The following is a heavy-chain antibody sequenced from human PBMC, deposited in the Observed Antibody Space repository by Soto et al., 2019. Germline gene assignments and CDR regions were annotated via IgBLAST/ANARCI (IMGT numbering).Heavy chain of an antibody. CDR2: IYHSGST. Sequence: QVQLQESGPGLVKPSGTLSLTCAVSGGSISSSNWWSWVRQPPGKGLEWIGEIYHSGSTNYNPSLKSRVTIPVDKSKNQCSLKLSSVTAADAAVYYCASVSGSYYYGMDVWGQGTTVTVSS. CDR1: GGSISSSNW. D-gene: IGHD1-26*01. CDR3: ASVSGSYYYGMDV. V-gene: IGHV4-4*02. J-gene: IGHJ6*02.